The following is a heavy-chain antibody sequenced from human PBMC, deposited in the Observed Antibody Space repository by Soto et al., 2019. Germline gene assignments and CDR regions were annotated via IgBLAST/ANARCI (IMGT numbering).Heavy chain of an antibody. V-gene: IGHV3-74*01. CDR2: VISDGNTI. Sequence: GGSLRLSCAASGFTSANHWMHWVRQAPGKGLEWVSRVISDGNTIDYADSVKGRFTVSRDNAKNTLYLQMNTLRAEDTAVYYCATAEVDHWGPGTLVTVSS. CDR3: ATAEVDH. CDR1: GFTSANHW. J-gene: IGHJ5*02.